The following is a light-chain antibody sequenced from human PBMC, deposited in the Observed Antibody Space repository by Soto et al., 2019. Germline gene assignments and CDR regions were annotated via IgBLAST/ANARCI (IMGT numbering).Light chain of an antibody. J-gene: IGLJ2*01. V-gene: IGLV2-14*01. CDR1: SSDVGDYNY. CDR2: DVS. CDR3: SAYTNTPVI. Sequence: QSVLTQPASVSGSPGQSITISCTGTSSDVGDYNYVSWYQQLPGKAPKLIIYDVSNRLSGVSNRFSGSKSGNTASLTISGLQADDEGDYYCSAYTNTPVIFGGGTKVTVL.